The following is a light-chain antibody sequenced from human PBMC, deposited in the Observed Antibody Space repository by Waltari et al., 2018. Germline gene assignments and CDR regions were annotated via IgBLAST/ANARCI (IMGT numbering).Light chain of an antibody. Sequence: DIVMTQSPLSLPVTPGEPASISCRSSQSLLHSNGYNYLDWYLQKPGQSPQLLIYLSSTRASGVPDRFSGSGSVTDFTLKINKVEAEDVGVYYCMQALQTPRTFGQGTKVEIK. V-gene: IGKV2-28*01. J-gene: IGKJ1*01. CDR3: MQALQTPRT. CDR1: QSLLHSNGYNY. CDR2: LSS.